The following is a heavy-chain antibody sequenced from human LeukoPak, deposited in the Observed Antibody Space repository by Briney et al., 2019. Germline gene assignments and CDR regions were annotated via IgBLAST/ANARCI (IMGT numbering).Heavy chain of an antibody. CDR1: GGSIRSYY. CDR3: ARDTYYYDSSGYWADY. V-gene: IGHV4-59*12. J-gene: IGHJ4*02. Sequence: SETPSLTCTVSGGSIRSYYWSWIRQPPGKGLEWIGYIYYSGSTNYNPSLKSRVTMSVDTSKNQFSLKLSSVTAADTAVYYCARDTYYYDSSGYWADYWGQGTLVTVSS. D-gene: IGHD3-22*01. CDR2: IYYSGST.